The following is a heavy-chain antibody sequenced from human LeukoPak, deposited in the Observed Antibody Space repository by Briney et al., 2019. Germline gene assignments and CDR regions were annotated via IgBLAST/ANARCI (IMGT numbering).Heavy chain of an antibody. CDR3: ARHRDYYDS. CDR1: GASINNNF. CDR2: IYSSGSA. D-gene: IGHD3-22*01. Sequence: SETLSLTCTVSGASINNNFWTWIRQPPGKGLEWIGYIYSSGSANYNPSLKSRVIISGDTSKNQISLNLTSVTAADTALYFCARHRDYYDSWGHGTLVTVSA. J-gene: IGHJ4*01. V-gene: IGHV4-59*08.